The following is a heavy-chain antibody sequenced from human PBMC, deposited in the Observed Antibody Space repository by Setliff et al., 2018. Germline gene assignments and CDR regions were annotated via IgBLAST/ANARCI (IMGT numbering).Heavy chain of an antibody. Sequence: ASVKVSCKASGYTFTGYYMHWVRQATGQGLEWMGWMNPNSGNTGYAQKFQGRVTMTRNTSISTAYMELSSLRSEDTAVYYCARAELLWFGGFDPWGQGTLVTVSS. J-gene: IGHJ5*02. CDR2: MNPNSGNT. D-gene: IGHD3-10*01. V-gene: IGHV1-8*02. CDR1: GYTFTGYY. CDR3: ARAELLWFGGFDP.